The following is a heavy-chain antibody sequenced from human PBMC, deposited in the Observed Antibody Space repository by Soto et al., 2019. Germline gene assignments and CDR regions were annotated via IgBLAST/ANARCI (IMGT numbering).Heavy chain of an antibody. CDR3: VRGGSNYAS. Sequence: ESWGGLVQPGGSLRLSCTASGFTFSDSWMTWVRQAPGKGLEWVARIKPDESEKKYADSVKGRFSISRDNAKNSMYLQMDSLRGEDTAVYYCVRGGSNYASWGQGTLVTVSS. D-gene: IGHD4-4*01. CDR2: IKPDESEK. V-gene: IGHV3-7*01. J-gene: IGHJ5*02. CDR1: GFTFSDSW.